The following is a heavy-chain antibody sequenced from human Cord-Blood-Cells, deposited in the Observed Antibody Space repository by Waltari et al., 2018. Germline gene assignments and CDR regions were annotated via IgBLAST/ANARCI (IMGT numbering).Heavy chain of an antibody. Sequence: QVQLQESGPGLVKPSETLSLTCTVSGGSISSYYWSWIRPPPGKGLEWIGYIYYSGSTNYNPSLKSRVTISVDTSKNQFSLKLSSVTAADTAVYYCARLNCSGGSCYSGFDYWGQGTLVTVSS. D-gene: IGHD2-15*01. J-gene: IGHJ4*02. V-gene: IGHV4-59*01. CDR1: GGSISSYY. CDR3: ARLNCSGGSCYSGFDY. CDR2: IYYSGST.